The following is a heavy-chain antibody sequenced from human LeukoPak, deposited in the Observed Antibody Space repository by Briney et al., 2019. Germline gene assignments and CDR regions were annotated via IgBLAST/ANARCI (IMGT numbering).Heavy chain of an antibody. J-gene: IGHJ4*01. D-gene: IGHD2-15*01. CDR1: GYSISSGSY. CDR2: IYHSGST. V-gene: IGHV4-38-2*02. Sequence: SETLSLTCTVSGYSISSGSYWGWIRQPPGKGLDWIGTIYHSGSTYYNPSLKSRVTMSVGTSKNQFSLNLSTVTAADTAVYYCAREQCSGGSCYMFDYWGHGTLVTVSS. CDR3: AREQCSGGSCYMFDY.